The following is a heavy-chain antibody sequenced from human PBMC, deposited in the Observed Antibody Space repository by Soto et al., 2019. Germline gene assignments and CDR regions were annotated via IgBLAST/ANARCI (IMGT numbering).Heavy chain of an antibody. V-gene: IGHV4-30-4*01. CDR1: GGSISSGDYY. CDR2: IYYSGST. J-gene: IGHJ6*02. Sequence: QVQLQESGPGLVKPSQTLSLTCTVSGGSISSGDYYWSWIRQPPGKGLEWIGYIYYSGSTYYNPSLQRRVTISVDTSKNQFSLKLSSVTAADTAVYYCARDEVEGGGMDVWGQGTTVTVSS. D-gene: IGHD1-26*01. CDR3: ARDEVEGGGMDV.